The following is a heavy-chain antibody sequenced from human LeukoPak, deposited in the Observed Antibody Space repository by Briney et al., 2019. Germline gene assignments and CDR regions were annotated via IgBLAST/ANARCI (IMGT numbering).Heavy chain of an antibody. D-gene: IGHD2-2*01. CDR3: ARVSCSSTSCHRRDAIDV. CDR2: IYYSGST. J-gene: IGHJ3*01. Sequence: SETLSLTCTVAGGSISYYYWSWIRQPPGKGLEWIGYIYYSGSTNFNPSLKSRVTISVATSKNQFSLNLSSVTTADTAVYYCARVSCSSTSCHRRDAIDVWGQGTMVTVSS. V-gene: IGHV4-59*01. CDR1: GGSISYYY.